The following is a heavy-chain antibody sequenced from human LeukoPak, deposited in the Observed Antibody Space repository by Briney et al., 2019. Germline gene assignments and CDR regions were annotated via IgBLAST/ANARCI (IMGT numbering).Heavy chain of an antibody. D-gene: IGHD4-17*01. V-gene: IGHV3-15*01. J-gene: IGHJ4*02. CDR2: IKSKTDGGTT. CDR1: GFTFGNAW. CDR3: TTDTVYGDYRDY. Sequence: GGSLRLSCAASGFTFGNAWMSWVRQAPGKGLEWVGRIKSKTDGGTTDYAAPVKGRFTISRDDSKNTLYLQMNSLKTEDTAVYYCTTDTVYGDYRDYWGQRTLVTVSS.